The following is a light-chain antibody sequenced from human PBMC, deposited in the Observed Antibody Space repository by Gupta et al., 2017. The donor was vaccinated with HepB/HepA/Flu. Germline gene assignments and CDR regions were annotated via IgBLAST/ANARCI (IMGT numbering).Light chain of an antibody. CDR3: QQFNSYPVT. J-gene: IGKJ5*01. Sequence: DIQLTRPPSYLSASVGDTVTITCRASQGINSYLAWYQQKPGTAPRLLIYAASTLQSGVPSRFSGSGSGAEFTLTISSLQSEDFATYYCQQFNSYPVTFGQGTRLEIK. V-gene: IGKV1-9*01. CDR1: QGINSY. CDR2: AAS.